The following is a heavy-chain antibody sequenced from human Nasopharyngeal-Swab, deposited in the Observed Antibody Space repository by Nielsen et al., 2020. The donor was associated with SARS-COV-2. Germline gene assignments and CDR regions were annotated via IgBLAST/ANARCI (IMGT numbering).Heavy chain of an antibody. CDR2: IRYDGINK. Sequence: GGSLRLSCAASGFTFSSYGMHWVRQAPGKGLEWVAFIRYDGINKHYADSVKGRFTISRDNSKNTLYLQMNSLRAEDTAVYYCAKDRDRRQLANWFDPWGQGTLVTVSS. CDR3: AKDRDRRQLANWFDP. CDR1: GFTFSSYG. J-gene: IGHJ5*02. V-gene: IGHV3-30*02. D-gene: IGHD6-13*01.